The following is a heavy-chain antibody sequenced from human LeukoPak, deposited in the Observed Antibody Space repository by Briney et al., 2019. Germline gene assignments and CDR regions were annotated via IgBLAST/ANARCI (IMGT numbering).Heavy chain of an antibody. J-gene: IGHJ4*02. CDR2: IYYSGST. CDR1: GGSISSSSYY. V-gene: IGHV4-39*01. D-gene: IGHD4-17*01. CDR3: ARTPSGTVTTYPDY. Sequence: SETLSLTCTVSGGSISSSSYYWGWIRQPPGKGLEGIGSIYYSGSTYYNPSLKSRVTISVDTSKNQFSLKLSSVTAADTAVYYCARTPSGTVTTYPDYWGQGTLVTVSS.